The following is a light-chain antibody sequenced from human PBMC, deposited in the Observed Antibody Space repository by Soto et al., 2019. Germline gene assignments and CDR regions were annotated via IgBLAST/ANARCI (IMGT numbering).Light chain of an antibody. CDR3: QQYGSSPGFT. J-gene: IGKJ3*01. CDR2: GAG. Sequence: EIVLTQSPGTLSLSPGERATLSCRASQSVSSSYLAWYQQKPGQAPRLLIYGAGSRAAGIPDRFSGSGSGTDFTLTISRLEPEDFAVYYCQQYGSSPGFTFGPGTKVDIK. V-gene: IGKV3-20*01. CDR1: QSVSSSY.